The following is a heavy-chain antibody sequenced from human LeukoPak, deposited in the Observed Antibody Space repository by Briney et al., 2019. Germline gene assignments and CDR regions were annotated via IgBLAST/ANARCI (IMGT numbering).Heavy chain of an antibody. Sequence: GGSLRLSCAASGFTVSSNYMSWVRQAPGKVLEWVSVIYSGGSTYYADSVKGRFTISRDNSKNTLYLQMNSLRAEDTAVYYCARAGDHYYGSGSSDYWGQGTLVTVSS. V-gene: IGHV3-53*01. J-gene: IGHJ4*02. D-gene: IGHD3-10*01. CDR3: ARAGDHYYGSGSSDY. CDR2: IYSGGST. CDR1: GFTVSSNY.